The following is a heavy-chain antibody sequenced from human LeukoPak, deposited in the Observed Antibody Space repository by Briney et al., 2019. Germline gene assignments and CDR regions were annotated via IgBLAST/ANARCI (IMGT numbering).Heavy chain of an antibody. J-gene: IGHJ3*02. CDR3: ARRGIAAASRAGPDAFDI. Sequence: GGSLRLSCAASGFTFSSYSMNWVRQAPGKGLEWVSSISSSSSYIYYADSVKGRFTISRDNAKNSLYLQMNSLRAEDTAVYYCARRGIAAASRAGPDAFDIWGQGTMVTVSS. CDR1: GFTFSSYS. V-gene: IGHV3-21*01. D-gene: IGHD6-13*01. CDR2: ISSSSSYI.